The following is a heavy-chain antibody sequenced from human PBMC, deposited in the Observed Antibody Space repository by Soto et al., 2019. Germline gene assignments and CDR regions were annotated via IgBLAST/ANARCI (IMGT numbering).Heavy chain of an antibody. J-gene: IGHJ6*02. CDR1: GFTFSNAW. CDR3: TTDPWHGLDV. Sequence: EVQLVESGGGLVKPGGSLRLSCAASGFTFSNAWMNWVRQAPGKALEWVGRIKTNTDGGTTDYAAPVKGRFTISRDDSKNTLYLQMSSLKTEDTAVYFCTTDPWHGLDVWGQGTTVTVSS. D-gene: IGHD5-12*01. CDR2: IKTNTDGGTT. V-gene: IGHV3-15*07.